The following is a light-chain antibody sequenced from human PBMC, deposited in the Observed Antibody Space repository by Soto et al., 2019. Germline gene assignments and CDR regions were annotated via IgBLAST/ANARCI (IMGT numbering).Light chain of an antibody. CDR2: AAS. CDR1: QGVRND. Sequence: DIQMTQSPSSLSASVGDRVTITCRASQGVRNDLGWYQQKPGKAPKRLIYAASSLQSGVPSPFSGRGSGTDFTLTISSLQPEDVATYYCQKYNSAPWTFGPGTKVDIK. V-gene: IGKV1-27*01. CDR3: QKYNSAPWT. J-gene: IGKJ1*01.